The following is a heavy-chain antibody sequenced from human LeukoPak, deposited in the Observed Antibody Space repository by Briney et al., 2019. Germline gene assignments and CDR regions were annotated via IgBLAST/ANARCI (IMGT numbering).Heavy chain of an antibody. D-gene: IGHD3-3*01. CDR2: IYYSGST. Sequence: SETLSLTCTVSGGSISSSSYYWGWIRQPPGEGLEWIGYIYYSGSTNYNPSLKSRVTISVDTSKNQFSLKLSSVTAADTAVYYCAMADSGAFDIWGQGTMATVSS. CDR3: AMADSGAFDI. J-gene: IGHJ3*02. CDR1: GGSISSSSYY. V-gene: IGHV4-61*05.